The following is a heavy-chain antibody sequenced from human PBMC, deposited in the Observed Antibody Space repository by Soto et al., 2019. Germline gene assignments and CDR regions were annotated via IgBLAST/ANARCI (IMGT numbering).Heavy chain of an antibody. CDR3: TRGPRFSASFDP. Sequence: SDSLDISCAVSRGAISVYYGTLIRKLAGTGLEWFGRIYSSGGTKYNPSLKSRVDMSLDMSKNQFSLRLNSVTGADTAGYYCTRGPRFSASFDPSGEGT. CDR1: RGAISVYY. J-gene: IGHJ5*02. V-gene: IGHV4-4*07. D-gene: IGHD3-3*01. CDR2: IYSSGGT.